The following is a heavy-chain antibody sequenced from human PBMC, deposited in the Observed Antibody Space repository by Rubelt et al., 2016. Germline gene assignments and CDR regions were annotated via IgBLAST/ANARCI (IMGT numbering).Heavy chain of an antibody. V-gene: IGHV7-4-1*02. D-gene: IGHD6-19*01. CDR3: ARGENSSGWPYYYYYGMDV. CDR2: IYTNTGNP. Sequence: AMNWVRQAPGQGLEWMGWIYTNTGNPTYAQGFTGRFVFSLDTSVSTAYLQISSLKAEDTAVYYCARGENSSGWPYYYYYGMDVWGQGTTVTVSS. CDR1: A. J-gene: IGHJ6*02.